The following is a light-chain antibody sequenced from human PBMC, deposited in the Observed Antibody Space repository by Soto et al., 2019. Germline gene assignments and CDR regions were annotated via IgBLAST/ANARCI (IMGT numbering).Light chain of an antibody. CDR1: ISDVGSYNL. Sequence: QSALTQPASVSGSPGQSITIACTGTISDVGSYNLVSWYQQHPNKAPKLLIYEDNKRPSGVSNRFSGSKSANTASLTISGLQPEDEAEYFCCSYGGRRTYVFGPGTTVTVL. J-gene: IGLJ1*01. CDR3: CSYGGRRTYV. CDR2: EDN. V-gene: IGLV2-23*01.